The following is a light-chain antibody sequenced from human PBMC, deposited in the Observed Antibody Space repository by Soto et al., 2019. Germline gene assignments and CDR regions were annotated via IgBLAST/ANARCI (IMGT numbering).Light chain of an antibody. Sequence: QSALTQPASVSGSPGQSITISCTGTSSDFGTYNSVSWYQQHPGKAPKVMIYDVSNRPSGVSNRFSGSKSDNTASLTISGLQAEDEADYYCSSYTISGNYVFGTGTKLTVL. CDR2: DVS. J-gene: IGLJ1*01. CDR1: SSDFGTYNS. CDR3: SSYTISGNYV. V-gene: IGLV2-14*01.